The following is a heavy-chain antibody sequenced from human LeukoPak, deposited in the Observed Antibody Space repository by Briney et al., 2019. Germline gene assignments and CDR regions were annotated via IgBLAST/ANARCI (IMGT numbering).Heavy chain of an antibody. CDR1: GFTFSSYW. CDR2: IKQDGSEK. Sequence: GGSLRLSCAASGFTFSSYWMSWVRQAPGKGLEWVANIKQDGSEKYYVDSVKGRFSISRDNAKNSLYLQMNSLRAEDTAVYYCARDYQYYDFWSGYYDYYYYMDVRGKGTTVTVSS. J-gene: IGHJ6*03. V-gene: IGHV3-7*01. CDR3: ARDYQYYDFWSGYYDYYYYMDV. D-gene: IGHD3-3*01.